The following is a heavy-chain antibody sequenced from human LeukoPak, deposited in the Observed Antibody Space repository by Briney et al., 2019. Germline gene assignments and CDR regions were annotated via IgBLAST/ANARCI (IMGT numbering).Heavy chain of an antibody. CDR1: GYTFTGYY. V-gene: IGHV1-2*02. CDR2: INPNSGGT. D-gene: IGHD5-12*01. J-gene: IGHJ4*02. CDR3: ARAAGYIEAGADYYFDS. Sequence: ASVKVSCKASGYTFTGYYMHWVRQAPGQGLEWMGWINPNSGGTNYAQKFQGRVTMTRDTSISTVYMELSRLRSDDTAVYYCARAAGYIEAGADYYFDSWGQGTLVTVSS.